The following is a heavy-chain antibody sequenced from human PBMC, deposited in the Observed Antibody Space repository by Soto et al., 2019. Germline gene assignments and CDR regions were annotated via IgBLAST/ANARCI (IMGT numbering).Heavy chain of an antibody. CDR1: GFTFSSYG. D-gene: IGHD4-17*01. Sequence: QVQLVESGGGVVQPGRSLRLSCAASGFTFSSYGMHWVRQAPGKGLGWVAVISYDGSNKYYADSVKGRFTISRDNSKNTLYLQMNSLRAEDTAVYYCAKDSGLYGDYPGFDYWGQGTLVTVSS. CDR3: AKDSGLYGDYPGFDY. CDR2: ISYDGSNK. V-gene: IGHV3-30*18. J-gene: IGHJ4*02.